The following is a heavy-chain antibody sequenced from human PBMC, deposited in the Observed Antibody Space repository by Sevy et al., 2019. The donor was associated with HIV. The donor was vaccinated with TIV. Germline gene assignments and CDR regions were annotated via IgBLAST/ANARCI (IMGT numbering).Heavy chain of an antibody. J-gene: IGHJ5*02. CDR1: GGSFSGYY. Sequence: SETLSLTCAVYGGSFSGYYWSWIRQPPGKGLEWIGEINHSGRTNYNPSLKSRVTISVDTSKNQFSLKLSSVTAADTAVYYCARGGPLRFLEWLLPEWFDPWGQGTLVTVSS. CDR3: ARGGPLRFLEWLLPEWFDP. D-gene: IGHD3-3*01. CDR2: INHSGRT. V-gene: IGHV4-34*01.